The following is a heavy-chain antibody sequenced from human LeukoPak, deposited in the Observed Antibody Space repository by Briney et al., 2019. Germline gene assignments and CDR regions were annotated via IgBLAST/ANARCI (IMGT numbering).Heavy chain of an antibody. D-gene: IGHD2/OR15-2a*01. CDR1: GYTFTSYY. V-gene: IGHV1-46*01. J-gene: IGHJ4*02. CDR2: INPSGGST. CDR3: AVIHPSARDYFDY. Sequence: ASVKVSCKASGYTFTSYYMHWVRQAPGQGLEWMGIINPSGGSTSYAQKFQGRVTMTRDTSTSTAYMELSSLRSEDTAVYYCAVIHPSARDYFDYWGQGTLVTVSS.